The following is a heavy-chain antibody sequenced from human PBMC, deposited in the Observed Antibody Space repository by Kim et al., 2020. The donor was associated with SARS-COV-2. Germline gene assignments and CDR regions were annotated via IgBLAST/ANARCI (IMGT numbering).Heavy chain of an antibody. Sequence: SVKVSCMASGGTFSSYAISWVRQAPGQGLEWMGGIIPIFGTANYAQKFQGRVTITADESTSTAYMELSSLRSEDTAVYYCARGYCSGGSCFGGWYFDLWGRGTLVTVSS. CDR3: ARGYCSGGSCFGGWYFDL. J-gene: IGHJ2*01. CDR1: GGTFSSYA. CDR2: IIPIFGTA. D-gene: IGHD2-15*01. V-gene: IGHV1-69*13.